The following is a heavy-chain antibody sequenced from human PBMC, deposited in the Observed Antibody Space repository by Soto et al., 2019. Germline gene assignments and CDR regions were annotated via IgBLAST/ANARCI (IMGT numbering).Heavy chain of an antibody. D-gene: IGHD4-17*01. CDR1: GFTFSSYA. J-gene: IGHJ4*02. CDR3: AKSGSGDYRPIIYYSDY. CDR2: ISGSGGSI. Sequence: EVQLLESGGGLVQPGGSLRLSCAASGFTFSSYAMSWVRQAPGKGLEWVSAISGSGGSIYYADSVKGRFTIPRDNSKNTLYLQMNSLRAEDTAVYYCAKSGSGDYRPIIYYSDYWGQGTLVTVSS. V-gene: IGHV3-23*01.